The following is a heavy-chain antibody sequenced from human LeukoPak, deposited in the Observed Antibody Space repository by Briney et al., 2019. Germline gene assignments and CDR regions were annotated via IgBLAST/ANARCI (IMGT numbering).Heavy chain of an antibody. J-gene: IGHJ6*02. CDR1: DDSIGNYY. D-gene: IGHD4-11*01. V-gene: IGHV4-59*01. CDR3: ARVGGSNFYNYGMDV. CDR2: IYFSGST. Sequence: PSETLSLTCTVSDDSIGNYYWSWIRQSPGKGLEWIGYIYFSGSTNYNPSLKRRVTVSVVTSKNQFSLRLTSVTAADTATYYCARVGGSNFYNYGMDVWGQGTTVIVSS.